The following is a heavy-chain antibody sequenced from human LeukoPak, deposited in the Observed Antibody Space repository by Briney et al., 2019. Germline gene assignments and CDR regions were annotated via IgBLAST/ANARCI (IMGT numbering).Heavy chain of an antibody. CDR1: GFTVSSNY. CDR3: ARLIKWSSDY. J-gene: IGHJ4*02. Sequence: PGGSLRFSCAASGFTVSSNYMSWVRQAPGKGLEWVSVIYSGDTTYYADSVKGRFTISRHNSRNTLYLQMNSLRTEDTAMYYCARLIKWSSDYWGQGTLVTVSS. D-gene: IGHD2-15*01. V-gene: IGHV3-53*04. CDR2: IYSGDTT.